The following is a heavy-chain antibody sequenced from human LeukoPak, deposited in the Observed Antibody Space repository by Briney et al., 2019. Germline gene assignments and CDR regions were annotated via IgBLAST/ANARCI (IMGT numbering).Heavy chain of an antibody. Sequence: GGSLRLSCGASGFTFAMHWVRQPPGKALEWVSLPDGDGETTYYADSVKGRFTLSRDNSKNSLFLQMTSLRTEDTALYFCAKSRGYSGHDSYFENWAREPWSPSRQ. CDR1: GFTFA. J-gene: IGHJ4*02. CDR3: AKSRGYSGHDSYFEN. V-gene: IGHV3-43*02. D-gene: IGHD5-12*01. CDR2: PDGDGETT.